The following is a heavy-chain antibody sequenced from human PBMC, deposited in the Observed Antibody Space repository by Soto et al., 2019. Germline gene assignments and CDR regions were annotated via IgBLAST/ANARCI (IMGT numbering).Heavy chain of an antibody. CDR1: GYTFSNYG. V-gene: IGHV1-18*01. CDR3: ARDPGFGFGYSYAFAMDV. Sequence: QVQLVQSGAEVKKSGASVKVSCKASGYTFSNYGISWVRQGPGQGLEWMGWSSGYNGNTHYEEKVQDKIKMTTDTSTSTTYLELRSLRSDDTAVYFCARDPGFGFGYSYAFAMDVWGQGTTVTVSS. D-gene: IGHD5-18*01. CDR2: SSGYNGNT. J-gene: IGHJ6*02.